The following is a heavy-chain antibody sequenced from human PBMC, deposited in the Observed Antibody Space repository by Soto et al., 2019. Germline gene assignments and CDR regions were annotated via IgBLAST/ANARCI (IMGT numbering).Heavy chain of an antibody. V-gene: IGHV4-39*01. CDR1: GGSISSSSYY. CDR2: IYYSGST. J-gene: IGHJ6*02. Sequence: TVSGGSISSSSYYWGWIRQPPGKGLEWIGSIYYSGSTYYNPSLKSRVTISVDTSKNQFSLKLSSVTAADTAVYYCARLGDYYGMDVWGQGTTVTVSS. CDR3: ARLGDYYGMDV.